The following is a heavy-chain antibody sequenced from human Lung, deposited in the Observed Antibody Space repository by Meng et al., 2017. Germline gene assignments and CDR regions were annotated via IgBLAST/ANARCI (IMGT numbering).Heavy chain of an antibody. CDR3: ASGYSSGWYSFDY. V-gene: IGHV3-20*04. CDR1: GFTFDDYG. CDR2: INWNGGST. Sequence: GESLKISCAASGFTFDDYGMSWVRQAPGNGLEWVSGINWNGGSTGYADSVKGRFTISRDNAKNSLYLQMNSLRAEDTALYYCASGYSSGWYSFDYWGQGTLVTVSS. D-gene: IGHD6-19*01. J-gene: IGHJ4*02.